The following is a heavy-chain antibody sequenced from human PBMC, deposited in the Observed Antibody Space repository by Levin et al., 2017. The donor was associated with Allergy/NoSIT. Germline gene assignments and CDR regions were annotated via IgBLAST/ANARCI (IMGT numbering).Heavy chain of an antibody. V-gene: IGHV4-59*01. J-gene: IGHJ6*02. Sequence: LSQTLSLTCTVSGGSIHNYYWSWIRQPPGKGLEWIGYIYYSGSTNYNPSLKSRVTISVDTSKNQFSLKLSSVTAADTAMYYCARVPYSNPYGYYGMDVWGQGTTVTVSS. D-gene: IGHD4-11*01. CDR1: GGSIHNYY. CDR3: ARVPYSNPYGYYGMDV. CDR2: IYYSGST.